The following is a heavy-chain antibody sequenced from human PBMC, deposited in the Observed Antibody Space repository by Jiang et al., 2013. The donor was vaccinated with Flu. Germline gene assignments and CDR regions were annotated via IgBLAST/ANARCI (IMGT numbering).Heavy chain of an antibody. V-gene: IGHV1-2*02. CDR2: IIPDSGGT. D-gene: IGHD6-25*01. Sequence: GAEVKKPGASVKVSCKASGYTFTDYYMHWVRQAPGQGLEWMGWIIPDSGGTNYAQKFQGRVTMTRDTSISTVYMELSRLRSYDTAIYYCARQATAAFYFDFWGQGALVTVSS. J-gene: IGHJ4*02. CDR3: ARQATAAFYFDF. CDR1: GYTFTDYY.